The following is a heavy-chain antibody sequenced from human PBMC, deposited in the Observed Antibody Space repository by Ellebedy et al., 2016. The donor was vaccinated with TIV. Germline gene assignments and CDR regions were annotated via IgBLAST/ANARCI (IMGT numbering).Heavy chain of an antibody. CDR3: TRDAYPYAMDV. V-gene: IGHV3-7*03. CDR2: IKQDGSEI. J-gene: IGHJ6*02. CDR1: GFTFSSYW. D-gene: IGHD2-2*02. Sequence: PGGSLRLSCAASGFTFSSYWMSWVRQAPGKGLEWVATIKQDGSEIHYVDSVKGRFTTSRDNAKNSLYLQMNSLRVEDTALYYCTRDAYPYAMDVWGQGTTVTVSS.